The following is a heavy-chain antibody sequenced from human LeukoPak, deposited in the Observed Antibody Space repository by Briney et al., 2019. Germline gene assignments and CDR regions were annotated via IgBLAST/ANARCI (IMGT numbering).Heavy chain of an antibody. CDR1: GGSISSSC. V-gene: IGHV4-59*01. D-gene: IGHD3-10*01. CDR2: IYYSGST. Sequence: PSETLSLTCTVSGGSISSSCWSWIRQPPGKGLEWIWYIYYSGSTNYNPSLKSRVTISVDTSKNQFSLKLSAVTAADTAVYYCARDASGGTRGSGTYYTFFYWGQGTLVTVSS. J-gene: IGHJ4*02. CDR3: ARDASGGTRGSGTYYTFFY.